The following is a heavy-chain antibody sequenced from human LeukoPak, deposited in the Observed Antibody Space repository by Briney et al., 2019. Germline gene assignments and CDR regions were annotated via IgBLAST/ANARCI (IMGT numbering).Heavy chain of an antibody. V-gene: IGHV3-48*03. CDR1: GFTFSSYE. CDR3: AKDLQRQLRGYYFDY. D-gene: IGHD6-25*01. CDR2: ISSSGSTI. Sequence: PGGSLRLSCAASGFTFSSYEMNWVRQAPGKGLEWVSYISSSGSTIYYADSVKGRFTISRDNSKNTLYLQMNSLRAEDTAVYYCAKDLQRQLRGYYFDYWGQGTLVTVSS. J-gene: IGHJ4*02.